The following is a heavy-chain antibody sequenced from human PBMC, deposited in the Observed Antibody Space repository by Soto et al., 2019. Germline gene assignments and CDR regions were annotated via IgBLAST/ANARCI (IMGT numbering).Heavy chain of an antibody. CDR3: ARIPVDTSMIYWLDP. CDR2: IYYSGNT. V-gene: IGHV4-61*08. D-gene: IGHD5-18*01. Sequence: SRTCTVSGASVSSGDYYWSWIRHPPGKGLEWIGYIYYSGNTNYNPSLKSRVIISVDTSKNLFSLKLTSVTAADTAVYYCARIPVDTSMIYWLDPWGQGTLVTVSS. J-gene: IGHJ5*02. CDR1: GASVSSGDYY.